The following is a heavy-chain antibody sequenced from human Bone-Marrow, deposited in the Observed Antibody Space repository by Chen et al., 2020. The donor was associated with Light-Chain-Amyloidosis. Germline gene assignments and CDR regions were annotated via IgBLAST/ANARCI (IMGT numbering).Heavy chain of an antibody. V-gene: IGHV3-11*01. J-gene: IGHJ6*02. D-gene: IGHD3-16*01. CDR1: GFALSDYF. CDR3: ARDKGYYRRGSYNSNYRGMDV. Sequence: QARLVESGGGLVEPGGSLRLSCEASGFALSDYFMTWVRQAPGKGLDWISYTYLGGPMRHYANSEKGRFSVPRDNARNTLYLQMNNLRGDDPAIYFCARDKGYYRRGSYNSNYRGMDVWCQGTTVTVSS. CDR2: TYLGGPMR.